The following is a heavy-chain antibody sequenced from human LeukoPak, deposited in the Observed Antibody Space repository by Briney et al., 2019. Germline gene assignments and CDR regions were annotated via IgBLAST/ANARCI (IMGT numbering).Heavy chain of an antibody. D-gene: IGHD1-26*01. CDR2: IPHDGRSA. CDR1: GFTFTRNC. V-gene: IGHV3-30*04. J-gene: IGHJ5*01. Sequence: GGSLRLSCTASGFTFTRNCMHWVRQAPGKGLEWVAAIPHDGRSALYADSVKGRFIISRDNSKNTQYLQMNSLRIEDSAVYYCATGSDFYYDSWGQGILVTVSS. CDR3: ATGSDFYYDS.